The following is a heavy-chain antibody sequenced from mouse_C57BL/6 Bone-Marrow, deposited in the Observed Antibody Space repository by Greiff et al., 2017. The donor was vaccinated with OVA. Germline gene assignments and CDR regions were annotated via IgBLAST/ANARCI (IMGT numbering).Heavy chain of an antibody. CDR3: TTPGDYDWFAY. J-gene: IGHJ3*01. D-gene: IGHD2-4*01. V-gene: IGHV14-4*01. CDR1: GFNIKDDY. CDR2: IDPENGDT. Sequence: VQLQQSGAELVRPGASVKLSCTASGFNIKDDYMHWVKQRPEQGLEWIGWIDPENGDTEYASKFQGKATITADTSSNPAYLQLSSLTSEDTAVYYCTTPGDYDWFAYWGQGTLVTVSA.